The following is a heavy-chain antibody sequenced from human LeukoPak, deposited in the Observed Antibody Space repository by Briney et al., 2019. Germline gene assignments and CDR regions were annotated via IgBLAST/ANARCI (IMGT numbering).Heavy chain of an antibody. D-gene: IGHD1-7*01. CDR3: AKLSFYFDF. CDR1: GFIFSSDS. J-gene: IGHJ4*02. V-gene: IGHV3-21*01. CDR2: ISSTGAYI. Sequence: GGSLRLSCATSGFIFSSDSMIWVRQAPGKGLEWVSSISSTGAYIYYADSLKGRFTISRDNAKNSLYLQMNSLRADDTAVYYCAKLSFYFDFWGQGTLVTVSS.